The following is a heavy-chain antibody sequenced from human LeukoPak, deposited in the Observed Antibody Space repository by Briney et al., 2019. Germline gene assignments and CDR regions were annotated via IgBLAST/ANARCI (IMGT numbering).Heavy chain of an antibody. D-gene: IGHD6-6*01. V-gene: IGHV3-9*03. CDR1: GFTFDDYA. Sequence: SLRLSCAASGFTFDDYAMHWVRPAPGKGLEWVSGISWNSGSIGYADSVKGRFTISRDNAKNSLYLQMNSLRAEDMALYYCATGYSSSSRVDYGGQGTLVTVSS. CDR3: ATGYSSSSRVDY. J-gene: IGHJ4*02. CDR2: ISWNSGSI.